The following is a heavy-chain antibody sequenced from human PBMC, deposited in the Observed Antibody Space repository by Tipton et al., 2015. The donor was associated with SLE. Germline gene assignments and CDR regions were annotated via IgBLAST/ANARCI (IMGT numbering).Heavy chain of an antibody. CDR2: ISAYNGNT. V-gene: IGHV1-18*01. D-gene: IGHD5-18*01. CDR3: ARESPGGSYGHPSLWYFDL. CDR1: GYTFTSYG. J-gene: IGHJ2*01. Sequence: QVQLVQSGAEVKKPGASVKVSCKASGYTFTSYGISWVRQAPGQGLEWMGWISAYNGNTNYAQKLKGRVTMTTDTSTSTAYMELRSLRSDDTAVYYCARESPGGSYGHPSLWYFDLWGRGTLVTVSS.